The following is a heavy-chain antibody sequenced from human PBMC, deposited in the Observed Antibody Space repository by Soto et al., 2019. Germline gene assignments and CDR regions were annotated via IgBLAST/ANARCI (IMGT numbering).Heavy chain of an antibody. D-gene: IGHD3-16*01. CDR2: IYYSGST. CDR1: VGSVSSGSYY. J-gene: IGHJ4*02. CDR3: ARVIRSAWTYYFDY. Sequence: SETLSLTCTFSVGSVSSGSYYCSWIRQPPGKGLEWIGYIYYSGSTNYNPSLKSRATISVDTSKNQFSLKLSSVTAADTAVYYCARVIRSAWTYYFDYWGQGTLVTVS. V-gene: IGHV4-61*01.